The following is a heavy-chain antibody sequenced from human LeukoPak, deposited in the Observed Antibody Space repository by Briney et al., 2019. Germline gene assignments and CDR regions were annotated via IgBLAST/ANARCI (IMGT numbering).Heavy chain of an antibody. CDR2: ISWNSGSI. CDR3: ARGPIPDY. CDR1: GFTFDDYA. D-gene: IGHD2-2*02. J-gene: IGHJ4*02. Sequence: PGGSLRLSCAASGFTFDDYAMHWVRQAPGKVLEWVSSISWNSGSIVYADSVKGRFTISRDNAKNLLYLQMNSLRAEDTAVYYCARGPIPDYWGQGTLVTVSS. V-gene: IGHV3-9*01.